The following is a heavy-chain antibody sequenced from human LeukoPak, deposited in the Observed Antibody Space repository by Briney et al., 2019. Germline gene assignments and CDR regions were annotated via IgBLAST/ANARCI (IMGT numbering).Heavy chain of an antibody. V-gene: IGHV1-24*01. CDR3: ARDSPSTPYYDTEVLRASYYFDY. Sequence: GASVKVSCKASGYTLTELSMHWVRQAPGKGLEWMGSFDPKDVETIYAQKFQGRVTMTRDMSTSTVYMELSSLRSEDTAVYYCARDSPSTPYYDTEVLRASYYFDYWGQGTLVTVSS. CDR1: GYTLTELS. CDR2: FDPKDVET. D-gene: IGHD3-16*01. J-gene: IGHJ4*02.